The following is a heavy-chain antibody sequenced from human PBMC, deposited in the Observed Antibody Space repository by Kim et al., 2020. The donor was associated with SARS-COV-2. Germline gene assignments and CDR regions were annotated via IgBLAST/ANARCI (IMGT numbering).Heavy chain of an antibody. CDR1: GGSFSGYY. J-gene: IGHJ4*02. CDR3: ACSGSYYFDY. D-gene: IGHD1-26*01. Sequence: SETLSLTCAVYGGSFSGYYWSWIRQPPGKGLEWIGEINHSGSTNYNPSLKSRVTISVDTSKNQFSLKLSSVTAADTAVYYCACSGSYYFDYWGQGTLVTVSS. V-gene: IGHV4-34*01. CDR2: INHSGST.